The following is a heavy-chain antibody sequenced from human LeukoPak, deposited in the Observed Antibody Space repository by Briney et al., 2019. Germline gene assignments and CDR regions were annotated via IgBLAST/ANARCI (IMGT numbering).Heavy chain of an antibody. CDR3: ARDRVVRDPVFDY. CDR1: GFTFSSYE. CDR2: IKQDGSEK. V-gene: IGHV3-7*01. Sequence: PGGSLRLSCAASGFTFSSYEMNWVRQAPGKGLEWVANIKQDGSEKYYVDSVKGRFTISRDNAKNSLYLQMNSLRAEDTAVYYCARDRVVRDPVFDYWGQGTLVTVSS. D-gene: IGHD3-10*01. J-gene: IGHJ4*02.